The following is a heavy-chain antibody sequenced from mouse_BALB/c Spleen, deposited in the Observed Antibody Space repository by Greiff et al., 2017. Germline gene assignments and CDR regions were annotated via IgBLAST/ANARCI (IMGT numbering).Heavy chain of an antibody. CDR3: ARDKGGTVDY. CDR2: IRNKANGYTT. J-gene: IGHJ4*01. D-gene: IGHD4-1*01. CDR1: GFTFTDYY. V-gene: IGHV7-3*02. Sequence: EVKLVESGGGLVQPGGSLRLSCATSGFTFTDYYMSWVRQPPGKALEWLGFIRNKANGYTTEYSASVKGRFTISRDNSQSILYLQMNTLRAEDSATYYCARDKGGTVDYWGQGTSVTVSS.